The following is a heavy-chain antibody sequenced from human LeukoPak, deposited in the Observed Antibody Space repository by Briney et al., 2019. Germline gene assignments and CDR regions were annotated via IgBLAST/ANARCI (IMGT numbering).Heavy chain of an antibody. CDR1: GGSISSGGYY. Sequence: SQTLSLTCTVSGGSISSGGYYWSWIRQHPGKGLEWIGYIYYSGSTYYNPSLKSRVTISVDTSKNQFSLELSSVTAADTAVYYCARSSPFYDSSGYYKDAFDIWGQGTMVTVSS. D-gene: IGHD3-22*01. V-gene: IGHV4-31*03. CDR3: ARSSPFYDSSGYYKDAFDI. J-gene: IGHJ3*02. CDR2: IYYSGST.